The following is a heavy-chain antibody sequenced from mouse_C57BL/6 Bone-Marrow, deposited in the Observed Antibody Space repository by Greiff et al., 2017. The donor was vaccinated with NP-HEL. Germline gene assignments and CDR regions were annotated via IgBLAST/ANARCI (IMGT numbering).Heavy chain of an antibody. CDR3: ARGDYPLGGYFDV. V-gene: IGHV1-81*01. D-gene: IGHD5-5*01. CDR1: GYTFTSYG. CDR2: IYPRSGNT. J-gene: IGHJ1*03. Sequence: VQLQQSGAELVRPGASVKLSCKASGYTFTSYGISWVKQRTGQGLEWIGEIYPRSGNTYYNEKFKGKATLTADKSSSTAYMELRSLTSEDSAVYFCARGDYPLGGYFDVWGTGTTVTVSS.